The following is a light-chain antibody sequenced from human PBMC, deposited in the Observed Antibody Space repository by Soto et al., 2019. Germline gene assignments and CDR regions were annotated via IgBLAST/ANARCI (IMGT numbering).Light chain of an antibody. CDR3: AAWDDSLNGL. J-gene: IGLJ1*01. CDR1: SSNIGSNT. Sequence: VLTQPPSASGTPGQRVTTSCSGSSSNIGSNTVNWYQQLPGTAPKLLIYSNNQRPSGVPDRFSGSKSGTSASLAISGLQSEDEADYYCAAWDDSLNGLFGTGTKVTVL. V-gene: IGLV1-44*01. CDR2: SNN.